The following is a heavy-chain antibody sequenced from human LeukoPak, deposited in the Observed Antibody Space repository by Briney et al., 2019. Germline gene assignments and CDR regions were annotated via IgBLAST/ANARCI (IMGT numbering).Heavy chain of an antibody. Sequence: VASVKVSCKASGYTFTSYYMHWVRQTPGQGLEWIGIINPSGGSTSYAQKFQGRVTMTEDTSTDTAYMELSSLRSEDTAVYYCATSDMVRGAACDYWGQGTPVTVSS. CDR2: INPSGGST. V-gene: IGHV1-46*01. D-gene: IGHD3-10*01. J-gene: IGHJ4*02. CDR3: ATSDMVRGAACDY. CDR1: GYTFTSYY.